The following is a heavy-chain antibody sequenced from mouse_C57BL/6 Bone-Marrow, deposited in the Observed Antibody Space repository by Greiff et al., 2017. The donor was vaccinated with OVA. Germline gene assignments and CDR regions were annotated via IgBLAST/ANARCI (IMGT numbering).Heavy chain of an antibody. CDR1: GYTFTSYD. D-gene: IGHD2-12*01. Sequence: VQLQQSGPELVKPGASVKLSCKASGYTFTSYDINWVKQRPGQGLEWIGWIYPRDGSTKYNEKFKGKATLTVDTSSSTAYMELHSLTSEDSAVYFCARSRDDGILRRYFDVWGTGTTVTVSS. J-gene: IGHJ1*03. CDR3: ARSRDDGILRRYFDV. V-gene: IGHV1-85*01. CDR2: IYPRDGST.